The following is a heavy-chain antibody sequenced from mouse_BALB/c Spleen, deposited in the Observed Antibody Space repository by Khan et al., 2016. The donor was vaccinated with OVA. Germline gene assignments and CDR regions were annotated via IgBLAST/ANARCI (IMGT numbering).Heavy chain of an antibody. CDR1: GYLLTTNY. CDR2: IDPISGDT. CDR3: TRHVYGAWFTY. D-gene: IGHD1-2*01. V-gene: IGHV1S135*01. Sequence: VQLQQSGPELMKPGPSVKISCKASGYLLTTNYIHWVMQSHGKSLEWIGYIDPISGDTTFNQTSKVKATLTVNKASSTADIHLSNLTSEDSAIYYCTRHVYGAWFTYWGQGTLVTVSA. J-gene: IGHJ3*01.